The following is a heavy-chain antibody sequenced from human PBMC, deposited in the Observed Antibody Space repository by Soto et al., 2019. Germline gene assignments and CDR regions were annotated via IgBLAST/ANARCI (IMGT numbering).Heavy chain of an antibody. CDR1: GYTFTSYD. V-gene: IGHV1-8*01. J-gene: IGHJ6*03. CDR2: MNPNSGNT. D-gene: IGHD3-3*01. Sequence: ASVKVSCKASGYTFTSYDINWVRQATGQGLEWMGWMNPNSGNTGYAQKFQGRVTMTRNTSISTAYMELSSLRSEDTAVYYCARSTYYDFWSGYYYYYYMYVWSKGTTVTVS. CDR3: ARSTYYDFWSGYYYYYYMYV.